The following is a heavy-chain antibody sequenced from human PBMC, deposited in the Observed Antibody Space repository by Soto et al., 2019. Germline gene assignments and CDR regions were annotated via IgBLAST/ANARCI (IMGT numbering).Heavy chain of an antibody. Sequence: KTGGSLRLSCAASGFTFSSYSMNWVRQAPGKGLEWVSSISSSSSYIYYADSVKGRFTISRDNAKNSLYLQMNSLRAEDTAVYYCARDMYYYHSSGSYRGRRRYFDYWGQGTLVTVSS. CDR1: GFTFSSYS. D-gene: IGHD3-22*01. CDR2: ISSSSSYI. CDR3: ARDMYYYHSSGSYRGRRRYFDY. V-gene: IGHV3-21*01. J-gene: IGHJ4*02.